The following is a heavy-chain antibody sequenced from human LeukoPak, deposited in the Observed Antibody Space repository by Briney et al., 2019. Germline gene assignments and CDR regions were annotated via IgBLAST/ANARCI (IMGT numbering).Heavy chain of an antibody. CDR1: GFNFANHA. CDR3: ANTRGNTVAYSWFDS. V-gene: IGHV3-23*01. J-gene: IGHJ5*01. Sequence: GGSLRLSCAASGFNFANHAMSWVRQTPGKGLEWVSVISTSGDATYYADSVKGRFTISRDNSKNTLYLQMNSLRAEDTAVYYCANTRGNTVAYSWFDSWGQGTLVTVSS. CDR2: ISTSGDAT. D-gene: IGHD4-11*01.